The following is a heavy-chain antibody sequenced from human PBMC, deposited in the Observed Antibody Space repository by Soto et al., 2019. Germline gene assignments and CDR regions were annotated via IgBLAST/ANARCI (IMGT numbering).Heavy chain of an antibody. J-gene: IGHJ6*03. V-gene: IGHV3-74*01. CDR3: ARRVVVAATPKNYYYMDV. Sequence: SLRLSCAASGFTFSSYWMHWVRQAPGKGLVWVSRINSDGSSTSYADSVKGRFTISRDNAKNTLYLQMNSLRAEDTTVYYCARRVVVAATPKNYYYMDVWGKGTTVTVSS. CDR2: INSDGSST. D-gene: IGHD2-15*01. CDR1: GFTFSSYW.